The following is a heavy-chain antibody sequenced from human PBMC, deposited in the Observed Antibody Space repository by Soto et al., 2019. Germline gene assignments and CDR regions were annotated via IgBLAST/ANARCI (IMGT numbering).Heavy chain of an antibody. CDR3: ARERPGHYFDY. D-gene: IGHD3-10*01. Sequence: EVQLVESGGGLVKPGGSLRLSCAASGFTFSSYSMNWVRQAPGKGLEWVSSISSSSSYIYYVDSVKGRFTISRDNAKNSLYLQMNSLRAEDTAVYYCARERPGHYFDYWGQGTLVTVSS. CDR2: ISSSSSYI. J-gene: IGHJ4*02. CDR1: GFTFSSYS. V-gene: IGHV3-21*01.